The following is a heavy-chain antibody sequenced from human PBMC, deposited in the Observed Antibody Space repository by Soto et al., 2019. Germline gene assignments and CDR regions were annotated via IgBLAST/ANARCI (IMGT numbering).Heavy chain of an antibody. CDR3: ARDNSIPVAGTWWFDP. CDR1: GYTFTSHY. CDR2: INPSGGNT. D-gene: IGHD6-13*01. V-gene: IGHV1-46*01. Sequence: ASVKVSCKASGYTFTSHYIHWVRQAPGQGLEWMGTINPSGGNTSSAQKFRGRLTMTRDTSTSTVYMELSSLRSEDTAVYYCARDNSIPVAGTWWFDPWGQGTLVTVSS. J-gene: IGHJ5*02.